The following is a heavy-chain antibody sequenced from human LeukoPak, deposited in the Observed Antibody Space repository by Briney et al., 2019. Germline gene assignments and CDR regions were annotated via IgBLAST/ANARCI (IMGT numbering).Heavy chain of an antibody. CDR3: TRSYGSGSYFLKDY. D-gene: IGHD3-10*01. CDR2: IRSKANSYAT. CDR1: GFTFSGSA. V-gene: IGHV3-73*01. Sequence: PGRSLRLSCAASGFTFSGSAMHWVRQASGKGLEWVGRIRSKANSYATAYAASVKGRFTISRDDSKNTAYLQMNSLKTEDTAVYYCTRSYGSGSYFLKDYWGQGTLVTVSS. J-gene: IGHJ4*02.